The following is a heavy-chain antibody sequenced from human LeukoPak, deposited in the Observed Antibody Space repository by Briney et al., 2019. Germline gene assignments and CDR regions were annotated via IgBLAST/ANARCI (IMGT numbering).Heavy chain of an antibody. Sequence: GGSLRLSCEASGFTFSSYGMSWVRQVQGKGLEWVSSISGSGVSIYYADSVKGRFTISSDSSKNTLYLQMNSLRAEDTAVYYCAKDSSRWGDAFDIWGQGTMVTVSS. CDR3: AKDSSRWGDAFDI. V-gene: IGHV3-23*01. CDR2: ISGSGVSI. D-gene: IGHD6-19*01. CDR1: GFTFSSYG. J-gene: IGHJ3*02.